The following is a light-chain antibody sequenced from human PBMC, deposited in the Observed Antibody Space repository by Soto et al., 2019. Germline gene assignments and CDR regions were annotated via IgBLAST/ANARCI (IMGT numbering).Light chain of an antibody. V-gene: IGKV1-33*01. J-gene: IGKJ2*01. CDR3: HQYDNAPQT. Sequence: DIQMTQSPSTLSASVGDRVTITCQASQDISKYLNWYQQRPGKAPKLLIYSASTLQTGVPSRFSGSGSGTDFTLTISSLRPEDFAVFYCHQYDNAPQTYGQGTKVDIK. CDR2: SAS. CDR1: QDISKY.